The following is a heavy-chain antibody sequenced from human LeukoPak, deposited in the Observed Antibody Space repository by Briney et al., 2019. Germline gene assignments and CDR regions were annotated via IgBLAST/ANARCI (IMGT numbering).Heavy chain of an antibody. Sequence: SETLSLTCTVSGGSISSSSYYWGWIRQPPGKGLEWTGSIYYSGSTYYNPSLKSRVTISVDTSKNQFSLKLSSVTAADTAVYYCARPSSSGWYGYWGQGTLVTVSS. V-gene: IGHV4-39*01. D-gene: IGHD6-19*01. CDR2: IYYSGST. CDR1: GGSISSSSYY. CDR3: ARPSSSGWYGY. J-gene: IGHJ4*02.